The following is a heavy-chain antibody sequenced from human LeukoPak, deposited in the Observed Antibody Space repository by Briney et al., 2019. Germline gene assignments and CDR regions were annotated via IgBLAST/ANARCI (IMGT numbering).Heavy chain of an antibody. CDR3: NTGGYYFDY. CDR2: IKSKYDGGTT. V-gene: IGHV3-15*01. J-gene: IGHJ4*02. Sequence: PGESLRLSCAASGFIFSNAWMNWVRQAPGKGLEWVGRIKSKYDGGTTDYAAHVKGRFTISRDDSKNTVYLQMNSLKTEDTAVYYCNTGGYYFDYWGQGTLVTVSS. CDR1: GFIFSNAW.